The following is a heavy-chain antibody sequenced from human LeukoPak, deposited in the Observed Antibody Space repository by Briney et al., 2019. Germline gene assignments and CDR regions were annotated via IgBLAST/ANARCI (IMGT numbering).Heavy chain of an antibody. CDR2: ISYDGSNK. CDR3: AKDLVPYAEWTFDY. V-gene: IGHV3-30*18. Sequence: GGSLRLSCAASGFTFHNYGMHWVRQAPGKGLEWVAVISYDGSNKYYADSVKGRFTISRDNSKNTLYLQMNSLRAEDTAVYYCAKDLVPYAEWTFDYWGQGTLVTVSS. J-gene: IGHJ4*02. D-gene: IGHD2-8*01. CDR1: GFTFHNYG.